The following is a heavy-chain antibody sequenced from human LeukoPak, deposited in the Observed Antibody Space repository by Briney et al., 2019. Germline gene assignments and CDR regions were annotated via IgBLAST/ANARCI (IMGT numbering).Heavy chain of an antibody. Sequence: SETLSLTCTVSGGSISTYHWNWIRKSPEKGLEWIGYMQSTGNSNYNPSLKSRVTMSVDMSRNQIVLNLSSVTPADTAVYFCARGKQRSYGRYFGHWGPGILVTVSS. D-gene: IGHD5-18*01. V-gene: IGHV4-59*01. CDR3: ARGKQRSYGRYFGH. J-gene: IGHJ4*02. CDR2: MQSTGNS. CDR1: GGSISTYH.